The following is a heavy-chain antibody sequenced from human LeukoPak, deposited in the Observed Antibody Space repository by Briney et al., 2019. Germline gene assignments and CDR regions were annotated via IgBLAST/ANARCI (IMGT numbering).Heavy chain of an antibody. D-gene: IGHD4-17*01. Sequence: SETLSLTCAVYGGSFSGYYWSWIRQPPGKGLEWIGEINHSGSTNYNPSLKSRVTISVDTSKNQFSLKLSSVTAADTAVYYCARLTTFDYMDGWGKGTTVTVSS. J-gene: IGHJ6*03. V-gene: IGHV4-34*01. CDR1: GGSFSGYY. CDR2: INHSGST. CDR3: ARLTTFDYMDG.